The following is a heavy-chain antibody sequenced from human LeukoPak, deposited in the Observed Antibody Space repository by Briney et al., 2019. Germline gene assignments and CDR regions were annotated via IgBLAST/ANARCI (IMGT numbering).Heavy chain of an antibody. CDR3: AGAGLDY. V-gene: IGHV3-48*03. CDR1: RFTFSSYE. Sequence: GGSLRLSCAASRFTFSSYEMNWVRQAPGKGLEWVSSISSSGSTTHYADSVKGRFTISRDNAKNSLYLQMNSLRAEDTAVYYCAGAGLDYWGQGTQVTVSS. J-gene: IGHJ4*02. D-gene: IGHD3-10*01. CDR2: ISSSGSTT.